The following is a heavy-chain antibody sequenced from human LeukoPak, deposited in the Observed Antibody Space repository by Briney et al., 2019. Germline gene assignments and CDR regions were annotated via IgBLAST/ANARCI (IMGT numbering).Heavy chain of an antibody. CDR1: GFTFSSYV. V-gene: IGHV3-23*01. CDR3: AKESGDDGSGYYEVFDY. CDR2: ISGTGGST. Sequence: PGGSLRLSCTASGFTFSSYVMSWVRQAPGKGLEWVSVISGTGGSTNHADSVKGRFTISRDNSKNTLYLQMNSLRAEDTAVYYCAKESGDDGSGYYEVFDYWGQGTPVTVSS. J-gene: IGHJ4*02. D-gene: IGHD3-22*01.